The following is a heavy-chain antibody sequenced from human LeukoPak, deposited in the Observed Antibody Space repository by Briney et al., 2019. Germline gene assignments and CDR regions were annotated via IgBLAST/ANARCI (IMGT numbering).Heavy chain of an antibody. CDR1: GYTFTGYY. D-gene: IGHD2-2*02. J-gene: IGHJ5*02. V-gene: IGHV1-2*02. CDR3: ARAYCSSTSCYNARWFDP. Sequence: ASVKVSCKASGYTFTGYYMHWVRQAPGQGLEWMGWINPNSGGTNYAQKFQGRVTMTRDTSISTAYMELSRLRSDDTAVYYCARAYCSSTSCYNARWFDPRGQGTLVTVSS. CDR2: INPNSGGT.